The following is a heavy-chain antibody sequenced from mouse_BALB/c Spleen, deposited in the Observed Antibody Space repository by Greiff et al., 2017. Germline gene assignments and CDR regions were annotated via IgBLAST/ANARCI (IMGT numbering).Heavy chain of an antibody. CDR3: AKGDYGSSYYYAMDY. D-gene: IGHD1-1*01. CDR2: IWGGGST. Sequence: QVQLKESGPGLVAPSQSLSITCTVSGFSLTDYGVSWIRQPPGKGLEWLGVIWGGGSTYYNSALKSRLSISKDNSKSQVFVKMNSLQTDDTAMYYCAKGDYGSSYYYAMDYWGQGTSVTVSS. CDR1: GFSLTDYG. J-gene: IGHJ4*01. V-gene: IGHV2-6-5*01.